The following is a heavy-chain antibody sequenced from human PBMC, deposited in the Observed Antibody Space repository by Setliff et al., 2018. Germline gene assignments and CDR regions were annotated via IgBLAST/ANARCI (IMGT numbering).Heavy chain of an antibody. CDR3: TRFGDRDGIGI. CDR1: GFSFNKHG. CDR2: INWDGATT. J-gene: IGHJ3*02. V-gene: IGHV3-20*04. D-gene: IGHD1-26*01. Sequence: GGSLRLSCAASGFSFNKHGMNWVRQAPGKGLEWVSTINWDGATTAYADSVKGRFTISRDNAKNSLYLHMDSLRDEDTALYYCTRFGDRDGIGIWGQGTMVTVS.